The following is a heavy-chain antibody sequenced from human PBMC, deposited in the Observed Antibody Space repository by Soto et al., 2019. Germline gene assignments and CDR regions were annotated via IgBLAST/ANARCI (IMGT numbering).Heavy chain of an antibody. CDR2: XYXRXXXSX. J-gene: IGHJ4*02. CDR3: ARTEGYFDY. CDR1: GDSVSSKSAA. V-gene: IGHV6-1*01. Sequence: PSQTLSLTCAISGDSVSSKSAAWNWIRQYPSRGXEXLXXXYXRXXXSXXXPISVKSRITVNPDTSKNQFSLQLKSVTPDDTAVYYCARTEGYFDYWGQGTLVTVSS.